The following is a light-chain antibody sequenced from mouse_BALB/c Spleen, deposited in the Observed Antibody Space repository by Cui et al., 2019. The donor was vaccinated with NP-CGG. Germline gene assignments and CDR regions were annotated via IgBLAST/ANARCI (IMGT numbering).Light chain of an antibody. J-gene: IGLJ1*01. CDR1: TGAVTTSNY. CDR2: GTN. CDR3: ALWYSNHWV. Sequence: HAVLTHESVLTTSPGETVTLTCRSSTGAVTTSNYANWVQEKPDHLFTGLIGGTNNRIPGVPARFSGSLIGDKAALTITGAQTEDEAIYFCALWYSNHWVFGGGTKLTVL. V-gene: IGLV1*01.